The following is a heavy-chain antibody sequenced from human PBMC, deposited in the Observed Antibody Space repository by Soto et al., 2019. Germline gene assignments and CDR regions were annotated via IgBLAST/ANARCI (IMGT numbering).Heavy chain of an antibody. D-gene: IGHD3-9*01. V-gene: IGHV3-30-3*01. Sequence: PGGSLRLSCAASGFSFSSYAMHWVRQAPGKGLEWVAVISFEGNDKYYADSVKGRFTISSDENGNTLFLQMNSLRPEDTAVYYCARDRYLDSYAFDSWGQGTLVTVSS. J-gene: IGHJ4*02. CDR2: ISFEGNDK. CDR1: GFSFSSYA. CDR3: ARDRYLDSYAFDS.